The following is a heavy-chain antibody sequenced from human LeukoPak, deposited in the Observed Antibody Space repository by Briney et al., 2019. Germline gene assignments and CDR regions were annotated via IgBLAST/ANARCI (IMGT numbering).Heavy chain of an antibody. Sequence: GGSLRLSCAPSGLPFSIDAMHWVRHAPGKRREYVSSISRNGGSTYYANSVKGRFTISRDNSKNTLYLQMGSLRAEDMAVYYCARADQPVVPAGLDYWGQGTLVTVSS. V-gene: IGHV3-64*01. CDR2: ISRNGGST. CDR3: ARADQPVVPAGLDY. J-gene: IGHJ4*02. D-gene: IGHD2-2*01. CDR1: GLPFSIDA.